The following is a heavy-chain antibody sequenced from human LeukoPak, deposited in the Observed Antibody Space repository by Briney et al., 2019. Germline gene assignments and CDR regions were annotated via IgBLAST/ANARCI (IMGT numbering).Heavy chain of an antibody. J-gene: IGHJ5*02. CDR3: ARAARFGELGPYNWFDP. CDR2: INAGNGNT. CDR1: GYTFTSYA. V-gene: IGHV1-3*03. D-gene: IGHD3-10*01. Sequence: GASVKVSCKASGYTFTSYAMHWVRQAPGQRLEWMGWINAGNGNTKYSQEFQGRVTITRDTSASTAYMELSSLRSEDMAVYYCARAARFGELGPYNWFDPWGQGTLVTVSS.